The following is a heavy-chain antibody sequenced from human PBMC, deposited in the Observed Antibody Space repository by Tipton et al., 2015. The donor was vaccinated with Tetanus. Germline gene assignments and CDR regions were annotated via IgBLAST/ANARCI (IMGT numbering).Heavy chain of an antibody. CDR2: IYPGDSDT. CDR3: ARAHCTDGVCNFDF. D-gene: IGHD2-8*01. Sequence: QLVQSGGEVKKPGESLKISCKGSGYIFNNYWIGWVRQKPGKGLEWMGIIYPGDSDTRYSPSFQGQVTISVDKSINTAYLQWSSLKASDTSMFYFARAHCTDGVCNFDFWGQGALVPVAS. J-gene: IGHJ4*02. CDR1: GYIFNNYW. V-gene: IGHV5-51*01.